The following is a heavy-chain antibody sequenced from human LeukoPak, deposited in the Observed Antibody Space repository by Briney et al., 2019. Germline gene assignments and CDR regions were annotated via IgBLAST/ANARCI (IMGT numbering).Heavy chain of an antibody. CDR2: IYHSGST. V-gene: IGHV4-59*12. CDR1: GGSISSYY. Sequence: PSETLSLTCTVSGGSISSYYWSWIRQPPGKGLEWIGYIYHSGSTYYNPSLKSRVTISLDRSKNQFSLKLTSVTAADTAVYYCARGAYYYGMDVWGQGTTVTVSS. J-gene: IGHJ6*02. CDR3: ARGAYYYGMDV.